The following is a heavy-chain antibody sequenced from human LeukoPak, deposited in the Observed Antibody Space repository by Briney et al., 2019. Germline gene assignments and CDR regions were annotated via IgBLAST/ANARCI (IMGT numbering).Heavy chain of an antibody. D-gene: IGHD6-13*01. CDR2: ITWNGGST. J-gene: IGHJ4*02. Sequence: GGSLRLSCAASGFSFNDYGMSWVRQAPGQGPEWASGITWNGGSTDYAASVKGRFTISRDNAKNSLYLQMNSLRAEDTALYYCARDAVLRNIAAAGYFDYWGQGTLVTVSS. CDR3: ARDAVLRNIAAAGYFDY. CDR1: GFSFNDYG. V-gene: IGHV3-20*04.